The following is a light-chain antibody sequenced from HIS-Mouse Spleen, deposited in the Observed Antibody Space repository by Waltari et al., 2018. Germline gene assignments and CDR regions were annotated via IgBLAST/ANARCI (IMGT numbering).Light chain of an antibody. CDR1: QSFLYSSNNKDY. CDR2: WAS. V-gene: IGKV4-1*01. Sequence: DIVMTQSPDSLAVSLGERATINCKSSQSFLYSSNNKDYLAWYQQKPGQPPKLPIYWASTRESGVPDRFSGSGSGTDFTLTISSLQAEDVAVYYCQQYYSTPLTFGGGTKVEIK. CDR3: QQYYSTPLT. J-gene: IGKJ4*01.